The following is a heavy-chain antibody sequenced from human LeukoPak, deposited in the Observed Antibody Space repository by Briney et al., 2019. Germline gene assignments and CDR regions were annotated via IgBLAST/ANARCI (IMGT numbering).Heavy chain of an antibody. CDR2: IDYSGST. Sequence: SETLSLTCTDPGGSISSYYWCWIRQPPGEGLEWIGYIDYSGSTNYNPSIKSRVPISADTSKNQCSLKLSSVTAADTAVYYWARDLGGDYDYWGQGTLVTVSS. J-gene: IGHJ4*02. V-gene: IGHV4-59*01. CDR3: ARDLGGDYDY. CDR1: GGSISSYY. D-gene: IGHD4-17*01.